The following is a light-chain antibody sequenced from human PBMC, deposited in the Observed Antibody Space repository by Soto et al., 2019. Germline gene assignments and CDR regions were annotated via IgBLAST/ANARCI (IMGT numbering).Light chain of an antibody. V-gene: IGKV3D-20*02. Sequence: EIVLTQSPGTLSLSPGERATLSCRASQSVSSRYLAWYQQKTGQAPRFLIYGASSRATGIPDRVSGSGSGTDFTLTISRLEPEEGAVDDGQRQSNWPPKFGQGTKVDIK. J-gene: IGKJ1*01. CDR2: GAS. CDR1: QSVSSRY. CDR3: QRQSNWPPK.